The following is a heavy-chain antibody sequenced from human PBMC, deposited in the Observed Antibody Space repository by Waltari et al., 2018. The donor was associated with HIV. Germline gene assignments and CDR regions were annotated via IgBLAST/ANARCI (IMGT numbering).Heavy chain of an antibody. D-gene: IGHD3-22*01. CDR3: AKPRHYYDSSGLDY. V-gene: IGHV3-30*02. Sequence: QVQLLESGGGVVKPGGSMRLYCAVSGFTFGSYGMHWVRQAPGRGLEWVAFIRYDGSNEYYADSVKGRFTISRDNSKNTLYLQMNSLRAEDTAVYYCAKPRHYYDSSGLDYWGQGTLVTVSS. CDR2: IRYDGSNE. CDR1: GFTFGSYG. J-gene: IGHJ4*02.